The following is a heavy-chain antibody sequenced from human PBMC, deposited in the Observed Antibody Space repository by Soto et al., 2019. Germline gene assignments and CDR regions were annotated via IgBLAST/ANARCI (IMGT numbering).Heavy chain of an antibody. V-gene: IGHV3-15*01. CDR2: IKSKTDGGTT. J-gene: IGHJ4*02. CDR3: IRTNYGDYGAY. CDR1: GFTFSDAR. D-gene: IGHD4-17*01. Sequence: EVQLVESGGGLVKPGESLRLSCAASGFTFSDARMTWVRQAPGKGLEWVGRIKSKTDGGTTDYAAPVKGRSTISRDDSKNALYLQMNSLKTEDTAVYYCIRTNYGDYGAYWGEGTLGTVSS.